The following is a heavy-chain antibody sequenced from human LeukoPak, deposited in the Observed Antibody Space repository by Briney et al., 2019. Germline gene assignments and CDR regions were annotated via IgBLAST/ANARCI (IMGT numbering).Heavy chain of an antibody. CDR3: AKPYSSSSFAYFDY. Sequence: PGGSLRLSCAASGFTFSSYGMHWVRQAPGKGLEWAAVIWYDGSNKYYADSVKGRFTISRDNSKNTLYLQMNSLRAEDTVVYYCAKPYSSSSFAYFDYWGQGTLVTVSS. CDR1: GFTFSSYG. CDR2: IWYDGSNK. J-gene: IGHJ4*02. V-gene: IGHV3-33*06. D-gene: IGHD6-6*01.